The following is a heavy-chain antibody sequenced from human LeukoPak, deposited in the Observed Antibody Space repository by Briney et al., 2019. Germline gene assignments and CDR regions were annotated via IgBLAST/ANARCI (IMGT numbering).Heavy chain of an antibody. CDR1: GFTFSDYY. Sequence: PGGSLRLSCGASGFTFSDYYMSWIRQAPRKGLEWVSYISSSGITIYYADSVKGRFAISRDNAKNSLYLQMNSLRAEDTAVYYCARAAMVRLLFDYWGQGTLVTVSS. D-gene: IGHD5-18*01. CDR2: ISSSGITI. V-gene: IGHV3-11*01. CDR3: ARAAMVRLLFDY. J-gene: IGHJ4*02.